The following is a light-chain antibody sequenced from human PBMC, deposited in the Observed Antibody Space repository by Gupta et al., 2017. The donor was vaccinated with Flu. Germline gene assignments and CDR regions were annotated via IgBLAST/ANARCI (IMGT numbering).Light chain of an antibody. CDR2: AAS. CDR1: QSVSRK. J-gene: IGKJ3*01. CDR3: QHCDTWPPAVT. V-gene: IGKV3-15*01. Sequence: TLSVSPGGTATLACRASQSVSRKLAWYPMTPGQAPRLLIYAASTGAMGISARFSGSGDGTEFTLAISSLQTEDPAVYSCQHCDTWPPAVTFGPGTKVDIK.